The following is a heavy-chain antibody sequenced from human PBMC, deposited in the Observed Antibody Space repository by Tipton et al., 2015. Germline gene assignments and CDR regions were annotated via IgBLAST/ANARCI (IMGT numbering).Heavy chain of an antibody. V-gene: IGHV5-51*01. J-gene: IGHJ4*02. CDR1: GYSFTNYW. D-gene: IGHD2-2*01. CDR3: ARRIGYCASRDCYGIDY. Sequence: VQLVQSGAEVKKPGESLKISCKGSGYSFTNYWIGWVRQMPGKGLEWMGIIYPGDSETRYSPSFQGLVTISADESINTAYLQWTSLKASDTAMYYCARRIGYCASRDCYGIDYWGQGTLVTVSS. CDR2: IYPGDSET.